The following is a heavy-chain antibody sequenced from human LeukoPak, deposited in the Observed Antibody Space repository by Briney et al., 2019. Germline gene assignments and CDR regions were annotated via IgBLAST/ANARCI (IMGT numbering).Heavy chain of an antibody. J-gene: IGHJ6*02. CDR1: GYTFTGYY. V-gene: IGHV1-2*02. CDR3: ARAPLWYGRYYGMDV. CDR2: INPNSGGT. D-gene: IGHD3-10*01. Sequence: ASVKVSCKASGYTFTGYYMHWVRQAPGQGLEWMGWINPNSGGTNYAQKFQGRVTMTRDTSISTAYMELSRLRSDDTAVYYCARAPLWYGRYYGMDVWGQGTTVTVSS.